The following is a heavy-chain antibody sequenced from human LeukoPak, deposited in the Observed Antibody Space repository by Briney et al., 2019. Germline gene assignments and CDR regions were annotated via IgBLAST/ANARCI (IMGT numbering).Heavy chain of an antibody. CDR3: AREGAVGATRAFDY. D-gene: IGHD1-26*01. Sequence: SETLSLTCTVSGGSISSYYWSWIRQPPGKGLEWIGYIYYSGSTNYNPSLESRVTISVDTSKNQFSLKLSSVTAADTAVYYCAREGAVGATRAFDYWGQGTLVTVSS. CDR2: IYYSGST. CDR1: GGSISSYY. J-gene: IGHJ4*02. V-gene: IGHV4-59*12.